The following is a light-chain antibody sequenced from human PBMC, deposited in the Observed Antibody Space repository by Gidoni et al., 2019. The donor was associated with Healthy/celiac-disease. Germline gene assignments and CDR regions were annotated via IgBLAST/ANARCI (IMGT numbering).Light chain of an antibody. J-gene: IGKJ4*01. Sequence: EIVLTQSPGTLSLSPGERATLSCRASQSVSSSYLAWSQQKPGQAPRLLIYGASSRATGLPDRFSGSGSGTDFTLTISRLEPEDFTVYYCQQYGSSPLTFGGGTKVEIK. CDR2: GAS. CDR1: QSVSSSY. CDR3: QQYGSSPLT. V-gene: IGKV3-20*01.